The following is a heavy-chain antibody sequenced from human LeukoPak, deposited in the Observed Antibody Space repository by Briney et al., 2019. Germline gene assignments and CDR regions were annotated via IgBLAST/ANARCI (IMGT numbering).Heavy chain of an antibody. CDR2: IDHNGST. CDR1: GGSIIISNYY. D-gene: IGHD3-16*01. J-gene: IGHJ4*02. CDR3: AARKFNYGFRTPFDY. V-gene: IGHV4-39*07. Sequence: SETLSLTCTVSGGSIIISNYYWNWIRQSPGKGLEWIGEIDHNGSTKYNASLKSRIIMSVDKSKNQFSLKLKSLSAADTAIYYCAARKFNYGFRTPFDYWGQGTLVTVSS.